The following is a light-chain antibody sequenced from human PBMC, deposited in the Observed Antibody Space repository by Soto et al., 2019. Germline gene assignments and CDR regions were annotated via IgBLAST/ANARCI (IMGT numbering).Light chain of an antibody. J-gene: IGLJ1*01. CDR1: SSNIGAGYA. Sequence: QSVLTQPPSVSGAPGQRVTLSCPGSSSNIGAGYAVHWHQQLPGKAPKLLIYGNSNRPSGVPDRFSGSKSGTSASLAITGLQAEDEADYYCQSYDTSLSAYVFGTGTKLTVL. CDR3: QSYDTSLSAYV. V-gene: IGLV1-40*01. CDR2: GNS.